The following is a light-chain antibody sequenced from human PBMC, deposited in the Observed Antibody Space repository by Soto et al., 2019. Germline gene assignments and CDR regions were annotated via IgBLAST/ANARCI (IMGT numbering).Light chain of an antibody. J-gene: IGLJ2*01. CDR1: NSNIESYY. CDR3: ASWDNSLRGVV. CDR2: RDN. V-gene: IGLV1-47*01. Sequence: QSVLTQPPSASGTPGQRVTISCSGSNSNIESYYVYWYQQLPGTAPTLLIYRDNQRPSGVPDRFSGSKSGTSASLAISGLRSADEADYYCASWDNSLRGVVFGGGTKLTVL.